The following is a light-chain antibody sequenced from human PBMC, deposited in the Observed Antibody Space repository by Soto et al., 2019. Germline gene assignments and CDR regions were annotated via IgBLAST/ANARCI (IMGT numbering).Light chain of an antibody. CDR1: QSIVSW. V-gene: IGKV1-5*01. CDR3: QQYKPYSRT. Sequence: IHLTHSPATLSASVLYRVTITFRASQSIVSWLAWYQQKPGKAPNLLIYAASSLQSGVPSRFSGSGSGTDFTLTISSLQRDDFAIYYCQQYKPYSRTFGQGTKVDIK. CDR2: AAS. J-gene: IGKJ1*01.